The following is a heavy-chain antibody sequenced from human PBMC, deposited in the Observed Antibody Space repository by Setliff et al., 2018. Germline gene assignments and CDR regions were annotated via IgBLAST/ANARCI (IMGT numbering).Heavy chain of an antibody. CDR2: ISSSGSTI. V-gene: IGHV3-11*04. D-gene: IGHD3-22*01. CDR3: AKDSSYSMIVVVIPFDY. CDR1: GFTFSDYY. J-gene: IGHJ4*02. Sequence: GGSLRLSCAASGFTFSDYYMNWIRQAPGKGLEWVSYISSSGSTIYYADSVKGRFTISRDNAKNSLYLQMNSLRAEDTAVYYCAKDSSYSMIVVVIPFDYWGQGTLVTVSS.